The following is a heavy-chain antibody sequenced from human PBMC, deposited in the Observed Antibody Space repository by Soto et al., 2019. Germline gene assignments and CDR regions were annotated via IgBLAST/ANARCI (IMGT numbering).Heavy chain of an antibody. CDR1: GFTFSSYG. CDR2: ISYDGSNK. Sequence: QVQLVESGGGVVQPGRSLRLSCAASGFTFSSYGMHWVRQAPGKGLEWVAVISYDGSNKYYADSVKGRFTISRDNSKNTLYLQMNSLRAEDTAVYYCAKDLVSWGTTGVGGMDVWGQGTTVTVAS. J-gene: IGHJ6*02. V-gene: IGHV3-30*18. CDR3: AKDLVSWGTTGVGGMDV. D-gene: IGHD3-16*01.